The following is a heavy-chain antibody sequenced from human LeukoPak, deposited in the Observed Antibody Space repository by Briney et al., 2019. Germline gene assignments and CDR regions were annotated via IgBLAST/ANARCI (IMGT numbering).Heavy chain of an antibody. CDR2: IRYDGSNK. V-gene: IGHV3-30*02. CDR3: AKESDYYDSSGYSFDH. Sequence: GGSLRLSCAASGFTFSSYGMHWVRQAPGKGLEWVAFIRYDGSNKYYADSVKGRFTISRDNSKNTLYLQMNSLRAEDTAVYYCAKESDYYDSSGYSFDHWGQGTLVTVSS. D-gene: IGHD3-22*01. CDR1: GFTFSSYG. J-gene: IGHJ4*02.